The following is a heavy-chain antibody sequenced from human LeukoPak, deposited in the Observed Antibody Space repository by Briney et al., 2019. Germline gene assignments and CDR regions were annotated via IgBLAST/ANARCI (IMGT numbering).Heavy chain of an antibody. CDR1: GFTFSSYD. CDR3: ARVHCSGGSCRFDY. D-gene: IGHD2-15*01. J-gene: IGHJ4*02. V-gene: IGHV3-13*01. CDR2: IDTAGDT. Sequence: GGSLRLSCAAPGFTFSSYDMHWVRQATGKGLEWVSAIDTAGDTYYPGSVKGRFTISRENAKNSLYLQMNSLRAGDTAVYHCARVHCSGGSCRFDYWGQGTLVTVSS.